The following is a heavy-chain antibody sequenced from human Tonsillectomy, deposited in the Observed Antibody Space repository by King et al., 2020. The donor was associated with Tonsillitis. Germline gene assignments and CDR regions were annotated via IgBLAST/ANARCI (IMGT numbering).Heavy chain of an antibody. CDR1: GFTFSSYA. CDR2: ISYDGSNK. V-gene: IGHV3-30-3*01. J-gene: IGHJ6*02. CDR3: ASLPFQQLVPQFRYGMDV. Sequence: VQLVESGGGVVQPGRSLRLSCAASGFTFSSYAMHWVRQAPGKGLEWVAVISYDGSNKYYADSVKGRFTISRDNSKNTLYLQMNSLRAEDTAVYYCASLPFQQLVPQFRYGMDVWGQGTTVTVSS. D-gene: IGHD6-13*01.